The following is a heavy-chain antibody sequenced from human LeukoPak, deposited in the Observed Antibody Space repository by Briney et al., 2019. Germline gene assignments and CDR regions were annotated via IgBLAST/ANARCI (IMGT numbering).Heavy chain of an antibody. J-gene: IGHJ4*02. Sequence: GGSLRLSCAASGFTFSSYEMNWVRQAPGKGLEWVSYISSSGSTIYYADSVKGRFTISRDNAKNSLYLQMNSLRAEDTAVYYCAKRSLGYCSGGSCVEIDYWGQGTLVTVSS. V-gene: IGHV3-48*03. CDR1: GFTFSSYE. CDR2: ISSSGSTI. CDR3: AKRSLGYCSGGSCVEIDY. D-gene: IGHD2-15*01.